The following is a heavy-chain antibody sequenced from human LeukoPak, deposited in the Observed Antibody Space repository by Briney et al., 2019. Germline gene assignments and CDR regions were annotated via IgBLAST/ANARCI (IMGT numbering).Heavy chain of an antibody. V-gene: IGHV5-51*01. CDR3: ARLGGDTYYFGSASYPNWYFDL. Sequence: GASLQISCQASGSTFTSYWIGWGRPLPGKGLEGMGIIYPDDSDNTYSPSFQGQVTISANKSFSTAYLQWSSLKASDTAIYYCARLGGDTYYFGSASYPNWYFDLWGRGTLVTVSS. CDR2: IYPDDSDN. D-gene: IGHD3-10*01. J-gene: IGHJ2*01. CDR1: GSTFTSYW.